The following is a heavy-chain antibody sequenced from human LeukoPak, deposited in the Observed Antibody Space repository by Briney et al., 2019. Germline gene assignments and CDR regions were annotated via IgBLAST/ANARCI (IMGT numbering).Heavy chain of an antibody. J-gene: IGHJ4*02. D-gene: IGHD6-19*01. CDR2: ISSSSSYI. CDR3: AKDLGYSSGSSGFDY. V-gene: IGHV3-21*01. CDR1: GFTFSSYS. Sequence: GGSLRLSCEASGFTFSSYSMNWVRQAPGKGLEWVSSISSSSSYIYYADSVKGRFTISRDNAKNSLYLQMNSLRAEDTAVYYCAKDLGYSSGSSGFDYWGQGTLVTVSS.